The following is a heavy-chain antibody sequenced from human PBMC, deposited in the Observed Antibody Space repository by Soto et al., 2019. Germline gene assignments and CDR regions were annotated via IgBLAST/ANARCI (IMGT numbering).Heavy chain of an antibody. V-gene: IGHV3-21*01. D-gene: IGHD6-13*01. CDR1: GFTFSSYS. J-gene: IGHJ6*02. Sequence: GGSLRLSCAASGFTFSSYSMNWVRQAPGKGLEWVSSISSSSSYIYYADSVKGRFTISRDNAKNSLYLQMNSLRAEDTAVYYCARPGYSSSWYYYCYGMDVWGQGTPVTVSS. CDR2: ISSSSSYI. CDR3: ARPGYSSSWYYYCYGMDV.